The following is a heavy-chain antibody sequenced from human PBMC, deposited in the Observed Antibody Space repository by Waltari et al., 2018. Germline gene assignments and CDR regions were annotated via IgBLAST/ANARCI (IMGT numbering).Heavy chain of an antibody. CDR3: ARGGSSWYPQYYYYYGMDV. D-gene: IGHD6-13*01. J-gene: IGHJ6*02. CDR2: IIPIFGTA. CDR1: GGTFSSYA. V-gene: IGHV1-69*08. Sequence: QVQLVQSGAEVKKPGSSVKVSCKASGGTFSSYAISWVRQAPGQGLEWMGRIIPIFGTANYAQKFQGRVTITADKSTSTAYMELSSLRSEDTAVYYCARGGSSWYPQYYYYYGMDVWGQGTTVTVSS.